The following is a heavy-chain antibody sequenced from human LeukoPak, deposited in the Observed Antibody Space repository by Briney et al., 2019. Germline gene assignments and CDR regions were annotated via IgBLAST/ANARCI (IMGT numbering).Heavy chain of an antibody. J-gene: IGHJ3*02. CDR2: ICSGGST. CDR1: GFTVSSNY. CDR3: ARDDYGDYGGAFDI. D-gene: IGHD4-17*01. Sequence: GGSLRLSCAASGFTVSSNYMSWVRQAPGKGLEWVSVICSGGSTYYADSVKGRFTISRDNSKNTLYLQMNSLRAEDTAVYYCARDDYGDYGGAFDIWGQGTMVTVSS. V-gene: IGHV3-53*01.